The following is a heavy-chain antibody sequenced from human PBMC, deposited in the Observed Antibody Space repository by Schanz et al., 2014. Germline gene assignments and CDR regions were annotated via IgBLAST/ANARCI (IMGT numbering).Heavy chain of an antibody. CDR1: GFTLSNYA. V-gene: IGHV3-48*01. CDR2: VSRSTPDI. Sequence: EMQLLESGGGLAQPGGSLRLSCAASGFTLSNYAMSWVRQAPGKGLEWVSYVSRSTPDIYYADSVKGRFTMSRDNAKNSVFLQMNSLRAEDTAVYYCANNWNLDYWGQGTLVTVSS. J-gene: IGHJ4*02. D-gene: IGHD1-20*01. CDR3: ANNWNLDY.